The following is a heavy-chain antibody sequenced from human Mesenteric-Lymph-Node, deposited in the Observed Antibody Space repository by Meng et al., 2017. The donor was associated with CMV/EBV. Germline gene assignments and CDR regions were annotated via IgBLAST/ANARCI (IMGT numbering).Heavy chain of an antibody. CDR3: ARVEENSSGWYEGRGWNWFDP. CDR1: GDSISNYY. V-gene: IGHV4-59*01. CDR2: IYYYGST. J-gene: IGHJ5*02. Sequence: SETLSLTCTVSGDSISNYYWAWIRQPPGKGLEWIGYIYYYGSTNYNPSLQSRVTISIDTSKNQFSLKLNSVTAADTALYYCARVEENSSGWYEGRGWNWFDPWGQGTLVTVPQ. D-gene: IGHD6-19*01.